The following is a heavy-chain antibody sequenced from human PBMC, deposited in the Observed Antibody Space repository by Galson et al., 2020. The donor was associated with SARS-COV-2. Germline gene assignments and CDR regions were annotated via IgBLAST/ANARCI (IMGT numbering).Heavy chain of an antibody. V-gene: IGHV4-31*01. Sequence: SETLSLTCTVSGGSISSGGYYWSWIRQHPGKGLEWIGYIYYSGSTYYNPSLKSPVTISVDTSKNQFSLKLSSVTAADTAVYYCARSSWDGSGSYVGWFDPWGQGTLVTVSS. CDR1: GGSISSGGYY. CDR2: IYYSGST. D-gene: IGHD3-10*01. J-gene: IGHJ5*02. CDR3: ARSSWDGSGSYVGWFDP.